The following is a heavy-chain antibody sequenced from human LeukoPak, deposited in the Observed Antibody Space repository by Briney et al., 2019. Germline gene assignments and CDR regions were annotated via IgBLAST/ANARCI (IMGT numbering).Heavy chain of an antibody. CDR2: IYYSGST. D-gene: IGHD3-16*01. J-gene: IGHJ6*03. V-gene: IGHV4-39*07. Sequence: PSETLSLTCTVSGGSISSSSYYWGWIRQPPGKGLEWIGSIYYSGSTYYNPARKSRITISVHTSKNQFSLKLSSVTAADTAVYYCARLPLGLRLGELLETYYMDVWGKGTTVTVSS. CDR3: ARLPLGLRLGELLETYYMDV. CDR1: GGSISSSSYY.